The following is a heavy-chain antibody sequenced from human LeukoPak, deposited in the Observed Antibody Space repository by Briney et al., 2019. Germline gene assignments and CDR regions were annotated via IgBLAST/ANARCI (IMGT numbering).Heavy chain of an antibody. J-gene: IGHJ6*02. V-gene: IGHV3-66*01. CDR1: GFTVSSNY. Sequence: GGSLRLSCAASGFTVSSNYMSWVRQAPGKGLEWVSVIYSGGSTYYADSVKGRFTISRDNSKNTLYLQMNSLRAEDTAVYYCANLPTYYYGMDVWGQGTTVTVSS. CDR2: IYSGGST. CDR3: ANLPTYYYGMDV.